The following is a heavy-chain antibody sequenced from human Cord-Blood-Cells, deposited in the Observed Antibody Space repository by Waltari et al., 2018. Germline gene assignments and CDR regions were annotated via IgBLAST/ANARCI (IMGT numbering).Heavy chain of an antibody. D-gene: IGHD3-10*01. CDR3: ARASGSYFEY. CDR1: GYTFTSYY. V-gene: IGHV1-46*01. J-gene: IGHJ4*02. CDR2: IRPSGSST. Sequence: QVQLVQAGADVKKPGASVKVSCKAAGYTFTSYYMHWVRQAHGQGLEWMGIIRPSGSSTSYEQKCQGSVTMTRQTDTSTVYMALSSLRYEATAVYYCARASGSYFEYWGQGTLVTVSS.